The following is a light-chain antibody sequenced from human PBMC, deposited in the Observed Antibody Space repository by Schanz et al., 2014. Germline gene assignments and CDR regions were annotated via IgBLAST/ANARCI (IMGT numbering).Light chain of an antibody. CDR2: GAS. CDR1: QSVSRN. CDR3: QQYINWLT. Sequence: EIVMTQSPATLSVSPGERATLSCRASQSVSRNLAWYQQKPGQAPRLLISGASTRATGIPARFSGSGSGTEFTLTISSLQSEDFAVYYCQQYINWLTFGGGTKVEIK. V-gene: IGKV3-15*01. J-gene: IGKJ4*01.